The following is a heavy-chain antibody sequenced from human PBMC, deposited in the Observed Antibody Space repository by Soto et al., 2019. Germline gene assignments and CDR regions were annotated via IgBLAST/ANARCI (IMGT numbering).Heavy chain of an antibody. V-gene: IGHV5-10-1*01. D-gene: IGHD2-8*02. CDR1: GYSFAGYW. J-gene: IGHJ4*02. Sequence: GESLKISCKGSGYSFAGYWITWVRQKPGKGLEWMGRIDPSDSQTYYSPSFRGHVTISATKSITTVFLQWSSLRASDTAMYYCARQIYGSDTGPNCQYYFDAWGQGTPVTVSS. CDR2: IDPSDSQT. CDR3: ARQIYGSDTGPNCQYYFDA.